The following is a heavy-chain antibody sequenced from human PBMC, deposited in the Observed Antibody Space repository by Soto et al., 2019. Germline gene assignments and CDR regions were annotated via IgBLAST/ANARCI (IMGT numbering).Heavy chain of an antibody. D-gene: IGHD3-3*01. CDR1: DGSISSGGSY. Sequence: QVQLQESGPGLVKSSQTLSLTCTVSDGSISSGGSYWSWIRQSPGKGLAWIGYIFYSDSFYYTPSLKGRFVILADTSKNQFTLTLSSVTDADTAVYYCARAPETPPIFGVVRPYFCHFWGQGTLVTVSS. V-gene: IGHV4-31*03. CDR3: ARAPETPPIFGVVRPYFCHF. J-gene: IGHJ4*02. CDR2: IFYSDSF.